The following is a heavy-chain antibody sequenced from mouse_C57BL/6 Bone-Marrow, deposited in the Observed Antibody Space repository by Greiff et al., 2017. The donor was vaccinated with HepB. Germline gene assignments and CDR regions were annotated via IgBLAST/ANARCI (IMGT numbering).Heavy chain of an antibody. CDR2: IDPENGDT. CDR3: THYGSSFDY. CDR1: GFTIKDDY. Sequence: EVQLQQSGAELVRPGASVKLSCTASGFTIKDDYMHWVKQRPEQGLEWIGWIDPENGDTEYASKFQGKATITADTSSNTAYRQLSRLTSEDTAVYYCTHYGSSFDYWGQGTTLTVSS. J-gene: IGHJ2*01. D-gene: IGHD1-1*01. V-gene: IGHV14-4*01.